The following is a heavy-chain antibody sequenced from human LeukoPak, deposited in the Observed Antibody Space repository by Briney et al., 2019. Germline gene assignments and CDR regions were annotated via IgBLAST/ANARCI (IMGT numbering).Heavy chain of an antibody. CDR1: GFTYSDYT. Sequence: GGSLRLSCAASGFTYSDYTMNWVRQAPGKGLEYVSSISGSSRHIYYADSVKGRFTISRDNTKSSLYLQMNSLRVEDMAVYYCARGYCGGDCYGDWGQGTLVTVSS. CDR3: ARGYCGGDCYGD. J-gene: IGHJ1*01. CDR2: ISGSSRHI. V-gene: IGHV3-21*01. D-gene: IGHD2-21*02.